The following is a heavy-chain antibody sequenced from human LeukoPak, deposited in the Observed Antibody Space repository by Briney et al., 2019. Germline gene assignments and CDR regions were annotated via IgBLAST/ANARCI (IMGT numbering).Heavy chain of an antibody. CDR3: ARDLGRGNTPFDY. CDR2: ISSSSSTI. J-gene: IGHJ4*02. Sequence: GGSLRLSCAASGFTFNSYSMNWVRQAPGKGLEWVSYISSSSSTIYYADSVKGRFTISRDNAKNSLYLQMNSLRAEDTAVYYCARDLGRGNTPFDYWGQGTLVTVSS. D-gene: IGHD3-16*01. CDR1: GFTFNSYS. V-gene: IGHV3-48*04.